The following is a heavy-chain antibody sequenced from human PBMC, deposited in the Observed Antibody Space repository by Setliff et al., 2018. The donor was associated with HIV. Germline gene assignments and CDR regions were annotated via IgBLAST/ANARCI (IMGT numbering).Heavy chain of an antibody. CDR1: GQSISDYY. Sequence: SETLSLTCAVYGQSISDYYWSWIRQTPGKGLEWIGEINHGGDTNYNPSLKSRVTITVGSSHNHFSLKLSSVTAADTAVYYCASRRGIEFYFDIWGQGTLVTVSS. CDR3: ASRRGIEFYFDI. J-gene: IGHJ4*02. D-gene: IGHD3-10*01. CDR2: INHGGDT. V-gene: IGHV4-34*01.